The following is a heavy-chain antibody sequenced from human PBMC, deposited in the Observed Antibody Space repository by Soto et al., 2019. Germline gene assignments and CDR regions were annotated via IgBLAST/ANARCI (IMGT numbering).Heavy chain of an antibody. Sequence: QITLRESGPPLVKPTQTLTLTCTFSGFSLSSSGVGVGWIRQPPGKALEWLAFIYWVDDKSYSPSLKSRLTITKDTSKTQVVLTMTNMDPVDTATYYCGDSPLVPAGTRGCAWFDPWGQGTLVTVSS. CDR1: GFSLSSSGVG. V-gene: IGHV2-5*02. CDR3: GDSPLVPAGTRGCAWFDP. CDR2: IYWVDDK. J-gene: IGHJ5*02. D-gene: IGHD2-2*01.